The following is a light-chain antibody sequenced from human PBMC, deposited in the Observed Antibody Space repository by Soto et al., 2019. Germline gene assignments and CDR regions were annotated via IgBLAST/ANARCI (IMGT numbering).Light chain of an antibody. CDR3: QSYDSSLSGDVV. V-gene: IGLV1-40*01. J-gene: IGLJ2*01. CDR1: SSNIGAGYD. Sequence: QSVLTQPPSVSGAPGQRVTISCTGSSSNIGAGYDVHWYQQLPGTAPKLLIYGXSNRPXGVPDRFSGSKSGTSASLAITGXXXXXXXXXXCQSYDSSLSGDVVFGGGTKLTVL. CDR2: GXS.